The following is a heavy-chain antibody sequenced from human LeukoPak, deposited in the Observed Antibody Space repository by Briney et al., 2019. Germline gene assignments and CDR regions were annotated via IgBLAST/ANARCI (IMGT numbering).Heavy chain of an antibody. Sequence: PGGSLRLSCAASGFTFSSYGMHWVRQAPGKGLEWVAVIWYDGSNKYYADSVKGRFTISRDNSKNTLYLQMNSLRAEDTAVYYCAREGGLYGSGSYYNSNWFDAWGQGTLVTVSS. CDR1: GFTFSSYG. CDR3: AREGGLYGSGSYYNSNWFDA. D-gene: IGHD3-10*01. V-gene: IGHV3-33*01. J-gene: IGHJ5*02. CDR2: IWYDGSNK.